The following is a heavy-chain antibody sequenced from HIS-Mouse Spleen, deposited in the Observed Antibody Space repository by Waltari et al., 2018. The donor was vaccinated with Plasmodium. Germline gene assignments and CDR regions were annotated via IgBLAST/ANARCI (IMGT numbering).Heavy chain of an antibody. V-gene: IGHV1-2*02. Sequence: QVQLVQSGAEVKKPGASVKVSCKASGYTLPGYYMHWVRQAPGQGLEWMGWINPNSGGTNYAQKFQGRGTMTRDTSISTAYMELSRLRSDDTAVYYCARDLAAAGHFDYWGQGTLVTVSS. CDR2: INPNSGGT. CDR1: GYTLPGYY. CDR3: ARDLAAAGHFDY. D-gene: IGHD6-13*01. J-gene: IGHJ4*02.